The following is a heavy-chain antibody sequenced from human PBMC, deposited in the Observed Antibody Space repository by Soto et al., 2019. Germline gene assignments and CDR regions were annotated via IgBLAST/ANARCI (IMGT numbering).Heavy chain of an antibody. CDR1: GGTFNTYT. CDR3: GRSPRYRFPTSDPLDN. J-gene: IGHJ4*02. Sequence: QVHLLQSGPEMQKPGSSVIVSCKASGGTFNTYTFSWVRRAPGQGLEWMGSIIPIFGTANYAPRFQGRLSTTEDQSATKTYMELTTLTSADTAFYYCGRSPRYRFPTSDPLDNWRQGTLVTLSS. CDR2: IIPIFGTA. V-gene: IGHV1-69*08. D-gene: IGHD3-16*02.